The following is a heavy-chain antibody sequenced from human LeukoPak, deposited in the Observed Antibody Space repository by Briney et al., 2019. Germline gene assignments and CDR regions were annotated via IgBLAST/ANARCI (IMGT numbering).Heavy chain of an antibody. CDR1: GGSIGSGSYY. J-gene: IGHJ4*02. V-gene: IGHV4-39*07. Sequence: SQTLSLTCTVSGGSIGSGSYYWSWIRQPPGKGLEWIGEINHSGSTNYNPSLKSRVTISVDTSKNQFSLKLSSVTAADTAVYYCARGVTIFGVVIEDYWGQGTLVTVSS. D-gene: IGHD3-3*01. CDR2: INHSGST. CDR3: ARGVTIFGVVIEDY.